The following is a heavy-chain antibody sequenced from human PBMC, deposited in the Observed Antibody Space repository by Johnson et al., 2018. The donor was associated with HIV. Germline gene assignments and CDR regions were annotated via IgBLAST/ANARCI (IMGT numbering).Heavy chain of an antibody. CDR2: IKSKTDGGTT. D-gene: IGHD1-26*01. CDR1: GFTFSNAW. J-gene: IGHJ3*02. Sequence: VQLVESGGGLVKPGGSLRLSCAASGFTFSNAWMSWVRQAPGKGLEWVGRIKSKTDGGTTDYAAPVKGRFTISRDDSKNSLYLQMNSLRAEDTAVYYCARDRGYSGSYFGAFDIWGQGTMVTVSS. CDR3: ARDRGYSGSYFGAFDI. V-gene: IGHV3-15*01.